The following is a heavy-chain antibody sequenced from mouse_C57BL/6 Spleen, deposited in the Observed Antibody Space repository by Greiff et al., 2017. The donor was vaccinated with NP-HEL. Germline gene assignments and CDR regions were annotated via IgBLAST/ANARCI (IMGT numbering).Heavy chain of an antibody. D-gene: IGHD1-1*01. Sequence: DVKLVESGGDLVKPGGSLKLSCAASGFTFSSYGMSWVRQTPDKRLEWVATISSGGSYTYYPDSVKGRFTISRDNAKNTLYLQMSSLKSEDTAMYYCARGDYYGSSDGVFDYWGQATTLTVSS. CDR2: ISSGGSYT. CDR1: GFTFSSYG. V-gene: IGHV5-6*02. CDR3: ARGDYYGSSDGVFDY. J-gene: IGHJ2*01.